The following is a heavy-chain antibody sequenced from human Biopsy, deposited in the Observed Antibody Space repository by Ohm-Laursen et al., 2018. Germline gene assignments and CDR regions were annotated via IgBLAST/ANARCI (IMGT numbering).Heavy chain of an antibody. V-gene: IGHV3-23*01. CDR3: AKNQAHNEGVTDHFDS. CDR2: SSGSGDAK. Sequence: SLRLSCTASGFTFSGFSMNWVRQAPGKGLEWLSESSGSGDAKYYADSVEGQFTISKDISKNTLYLQMNSLSVDDTAIYYCAKNQAHNEGVTDHFDSWGQGTLVTVSS. CDR1: GFTFSGFS. J-gene: IGHJ4*02. D-gene: IGHD3-10*01.